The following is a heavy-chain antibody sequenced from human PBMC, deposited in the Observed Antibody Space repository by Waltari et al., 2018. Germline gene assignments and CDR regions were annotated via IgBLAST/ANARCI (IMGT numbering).Heavy chain of an antibody. CDR3: ASPEGSGSIQGGDAFDI. Sequence: QVQLQESGPGLVKPSETLSLTCAVSGYSISSGYYWGWIRQPPGKVLEWIGSIYHSGSNYDHPSLKSRVTISVDTSKNQFSLKLSSVTAADTAVYYCASPEGSGSIQGGDAFDIWGQGTMVTVSS. CDR2: IYHSGSN. D-gene: IGHD1-26*01. V-gene: IGHV4-38-2*01. J-gene: IGHJ3*02. CDR1: GYSISSGYY.